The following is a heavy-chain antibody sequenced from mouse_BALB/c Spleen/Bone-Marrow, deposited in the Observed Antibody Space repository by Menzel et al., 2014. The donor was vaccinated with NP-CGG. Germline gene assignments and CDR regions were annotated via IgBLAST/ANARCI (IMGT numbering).Heavy chain of an antibody. J-gene: IGHJ2*01. V-gene: IGHV3-1*02. D-gene: IGHD2-1*01. Sequence: DVKLQESGPDLVKPSQSLSLTCTVTGYSITSGYSWHWIRQFPGNTLEWMGYIHYSGTTNYNPSLKSRISITRDTSKNQFFLQLNSVTTEDTATYYCARRNGNYYFDYWGQGTTLTVSS. CDR1: GYSITSGYS. CDR3: ARRNGNYYFDY. CDR2: IHYSGTT.